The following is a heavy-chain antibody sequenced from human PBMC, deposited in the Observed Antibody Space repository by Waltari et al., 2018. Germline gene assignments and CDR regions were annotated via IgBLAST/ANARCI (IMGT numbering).Heavy chain of an antibody. Sequence: QVQLQESGPGLVRPSETLSLTCTVSGGPITSSYWTWIRHPPGKGLEWIGSIFYSGNSNSNPSLKSRVTMSVDTSTNQFSLKLNSVTAADTAVYYCARLGGGRNLLTDYWGQGTLVTVSS. CDR2: IFYSGNS. V-gene: IGHV4-59*12. J-gene: IGHJ4*02. CDR1: GGPITSSY. D-gene: IGHD2-15*01. CDR3: ARLGGGRNLLTDY.